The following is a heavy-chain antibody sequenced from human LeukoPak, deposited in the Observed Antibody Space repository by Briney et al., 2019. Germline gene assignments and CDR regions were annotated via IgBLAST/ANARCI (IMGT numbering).Heavy chain of an antibody. J-gene: IGHJ4*02. Sequence: GGSLRLSCAASGFTFSDYWMNWVRQVPGRGLEWVANIKQDGSDKYYVDSVEGRFTISRDNAKKALYLEVNNLRGEDTAVYYCARVGAWELQRVFEYWGQGTLVTVSS. CDR3: ARVGAWELQRVFEY. D-gene: IGHD1-26*01. CDR1: GFTFSDYW. CDR2: IKQDGSDK. V-gene: IGHV3-7*01.